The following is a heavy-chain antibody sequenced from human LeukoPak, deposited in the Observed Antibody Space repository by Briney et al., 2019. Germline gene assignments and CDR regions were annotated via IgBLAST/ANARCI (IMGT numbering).Heavy chain of an antibody. CDR3: TRRGGWYSDY. V-gene: IGHV3-30-3*01. CDR1: GFTFSSYA. J-gene: IGHJ4*02. Sequence: KPGGSLRLSCAASGFTFSSYAMHWVRQAPGKGLEWVAVISYDGSNKYYADSVKGRFTISRDNSKNTLYLQMNSLRAEDTAVYYCTRRGGWYSDYWGQGTLVTVSS. CDR2: ISYDGSNK. D-gene: IGHD6-19*01.